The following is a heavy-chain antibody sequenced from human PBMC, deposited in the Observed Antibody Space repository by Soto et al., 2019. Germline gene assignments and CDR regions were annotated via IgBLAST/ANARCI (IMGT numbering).Heavy chain of an antibody. CDR3: LKGGYNYDSSVYNFFDY. Sequence: GGSLRLSCSASGFTFSSYAMHWVRQAPGKGLEYVSAISSNGGSTYYADSVKGRFTISRDNSKKPFYFQMGIWRVEDRVFFYCLKGGYNYDSSVYNFFDYWAREPWSPS. V-gene: IGHV3-64D*06. D-gene: IGHD3-22*01. CDR1: GFTFSSYA. CDR2: ISSNGGST. J-gene: IGHJ4*02.